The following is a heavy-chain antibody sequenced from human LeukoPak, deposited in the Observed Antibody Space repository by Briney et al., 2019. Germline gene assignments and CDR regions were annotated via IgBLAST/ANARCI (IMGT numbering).Heavy chain of an antibody. CDR2: ISGSGGST. Sequence: AGGSLRLSCAASGFTFSSYAMSWVRQAPGKGLEWVSAISGSGGSTYYADSVKGRFTISGDNSKNTLYLQMNSLGAEDTAVYYCARERSRRYYYYYGMDVWGQGTTVTVSS. V-gene: IGHV3-23*01. CDR1: GFTFSSYA. J-gene: IGHJ6*02. D-gene: IGHD1-26*01. CDR3: ARERSRRYYYYYGMDV.